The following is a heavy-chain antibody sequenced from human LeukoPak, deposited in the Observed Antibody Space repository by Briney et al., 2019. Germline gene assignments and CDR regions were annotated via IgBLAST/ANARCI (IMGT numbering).Heavy chain of an antibody. CDR1: GFTFRSYW. D-gene: IGHD2-15*01. CDR3: ARAGGYCSGGSCYRGYSWFDP. J-gene: IGHJ5*02. Sequence: PGGSLRLSCAASGFTFRSYWMSWVRQAPGKGLEWVANMQPDGGEKYYVDSVKGRFTISRDNSKNTLYLQMNSLRVEDTAVYYCARAGGYCSGGSCYRGYSWFDPWGQGTLVTVSS. V-gene: IGHV3-7*01. CDR2: MQPDGGEK.